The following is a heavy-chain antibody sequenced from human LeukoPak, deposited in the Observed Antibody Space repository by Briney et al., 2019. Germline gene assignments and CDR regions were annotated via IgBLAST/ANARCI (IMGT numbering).Heavy chain of an antibody. D-gene: IGHD6-13*01. CDR3: ARWYPPQDYFDY. CDR1: GGSISSYY. Sequence: PSETLSLTCTVSGGSISSYYWSWIRQPPGKGLEWIGEINHSGSTNYNPSLKSRVTISVDTSKNQFSLKLSSVTAADTAVYYCARWYPPQDYFDYWGQGTLVTVSS. V-gene: IGHV4-34*01. J-gene: IGHJ4*02. CDR2: INHSGST.